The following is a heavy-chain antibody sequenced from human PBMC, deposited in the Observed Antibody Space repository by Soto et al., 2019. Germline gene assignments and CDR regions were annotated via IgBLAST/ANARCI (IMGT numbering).Heavy chain of an antibody. D-gene: IGHD1-7*01. CDR1: GGTFSSYA. V-gene: IGHV1-69*13. CDR2: IIPIFGTA. Sequence: ASVKVSCKASGGTFSSYAISWVRQAPGQGLEWMGGIIPIFGTANYAQKFQGRVTITADEFTSTAYMELSSLRSEDTAVYYCAGPPELTRIYYYYGMDVWGQGTTVTVSS. J-gene: IGHJ6*02. CDR3: AGPPELTRIYYYYGMDV.